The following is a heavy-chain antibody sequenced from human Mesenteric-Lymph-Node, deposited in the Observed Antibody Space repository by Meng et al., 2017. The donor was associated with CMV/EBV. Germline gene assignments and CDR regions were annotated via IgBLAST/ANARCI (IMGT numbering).Heavy chain of an antibody. CDR1: GFTFSSYW. Sequence: GESLKISCAASGFTFSSYWMHWVRQAPGKGLVWVSRINSDGSSTSYADSVKGRFTISRDNAKNTLYLQMNSLRAEDTAVYYCAREYIVVVPAAILYGMDVWGQGTTVTVSS. CDR2: INSDGSST. J-gene: IGHJ6*02. CDR3: AREYIVVVPAAILYGMDV. D-gene: IGHD2-2*01. V-gene: IGHV3-74*01.